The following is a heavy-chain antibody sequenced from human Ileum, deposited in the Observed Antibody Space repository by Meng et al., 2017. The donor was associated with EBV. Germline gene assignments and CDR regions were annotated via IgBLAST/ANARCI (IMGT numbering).Heavy chain of an antibody. CDR1: GGSVSSAHSF. Sequence: QVQLTESGPGLVKPSATLSLTGTVSGGSVSSAHSFWTWIRQPPGKGLEWIGYMSYSGSTNYSPPLESRVTISVDTSKNQFSLKLSSVTAADTAVYYCAGDPHSGSPHWGQGTLVTVSS. CDR2: MSYSGST. J-gene: IGHJ4*02. V-gene: IGHV4-61*01. D-gene: IGHD1-26*01. CDR3: AGDPHSGSPH.